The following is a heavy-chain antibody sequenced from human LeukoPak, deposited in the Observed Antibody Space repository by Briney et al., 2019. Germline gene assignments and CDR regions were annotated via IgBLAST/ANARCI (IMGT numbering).Heavy chain of an antibody. CDR1: GFTFSSYA. D-gene: IGHD2-2*03. V-gene: IGHV3-30-3*01. Sequence: GGSLRLSCAASGFTFSSYAMHWVRQAPGKGLEWVAVISYDGSNKYYADSVKGRFTISRDNSKNTLYLQMNSLRAEGTAVYYCARQMDIVVVPAATLFDPWGQGTLVTVSS. J-gene: IGHJ5*02. CDR3: ARQMDIVVVPAATLFDP. CDR2: ISYDGSNK.